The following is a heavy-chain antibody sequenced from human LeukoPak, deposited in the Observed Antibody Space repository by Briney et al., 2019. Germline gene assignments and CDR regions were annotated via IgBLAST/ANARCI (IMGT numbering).Heavy chain of an antibody. CDR3: ARGMCSDGVCYFLADY. J-gene: IGHJ4*02. CDR2: INTNTGNP. Sequence: ASVKVSCKASGYTFISYTMNWVRQAPGQGLEWMGWINTNTGNPTYAQGFTGRFVFSLDTSVSTAYLQISSLKAEGTAVYYCARGMCSDGVCYFLADYWGQGTLVTVSS. D-gene: IGHD2-15*01. V-gene: IGHV7-4-1*02. CDR1: GYTFISYT.